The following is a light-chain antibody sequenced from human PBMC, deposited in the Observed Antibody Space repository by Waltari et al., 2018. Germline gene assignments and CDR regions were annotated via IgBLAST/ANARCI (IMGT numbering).Light chain of an antibody. V-gene: IGKV3-20*01. J-gene: IGKJ1*01. CDR2: GSS. Sequence: EIVLTQSPGTLSLFPGERASLSCRASQYVSGSYLAWYQQKPGQAPRLLVYGSSTRAAGIADRFRGSGSGTDSTLTINNLEPEDSAVYYCQFYGGSSELTFGQGTKVEIK. CDR1: QYVSGSY. CDR3: QFYGGSSELT.